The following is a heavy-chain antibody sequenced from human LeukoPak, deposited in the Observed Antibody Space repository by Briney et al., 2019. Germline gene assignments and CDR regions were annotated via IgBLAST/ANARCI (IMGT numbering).Heavy chain of an antibody. CDR3: ASPLNLGTTVTSFDY. Sequence: SETLSLTCTVSGYSISSGYYWGWIRQPPGKGLEWIGSIYHSGSTYYNPSLKSRVTISVDTSKNQFSLKLSSVTAADTAVYYCASPLNLGTTVTSFDYWGQGTLVTVSS. J-gene: IGHJ4*02. D-gene: IGHD4-11*01. CDR1: GYSISSGYY. CDR2: IYHSGST. V-gene: IGHV4-38-2*02.